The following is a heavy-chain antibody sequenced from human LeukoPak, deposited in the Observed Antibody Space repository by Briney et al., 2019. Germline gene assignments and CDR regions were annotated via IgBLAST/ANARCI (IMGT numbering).Heavy chain of an antibody. Sequence: ASVKVSCKASGYTFNNYAISWVRQAPGQGLEWMGWISAYNGNTNYAQNFQGRVTMTTDTSTGTAYMEVRSLRSDDTAVYYCARMYSSGWPLDPVDIWGQGTMVTVS. CDR3: ARMYSSGWPLDPVDI. CDR1: GYTFNNYA. CDR2: ISAYNGNT. J-gene: IGHJ3*02. D-gene: IGHD6-19*01. V-gene: IGHV1-18*01.